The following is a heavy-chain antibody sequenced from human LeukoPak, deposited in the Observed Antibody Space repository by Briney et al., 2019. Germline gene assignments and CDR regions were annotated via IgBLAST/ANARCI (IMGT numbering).Heavy chain of an antibody. D-gene: IGHD6-25*01. CDR2: INPNSGGT. CDR1: GYTFTDYY. J-gene: IGHJ6*02. V-gene: IGHV1-2*02. Sequence: GASVKVSCKASGYTFTDYYMHWVRQAPGQGLEWMGWINPNSGGTNYAQKFQGRVTMTTDTPISTAYMEVSRLRSDDTAVYYCARVRIGQRLDKYYYYAMDVWGQGTTVTVSS. CDR3: ARVRIGQRLDKYYYYAMDV.